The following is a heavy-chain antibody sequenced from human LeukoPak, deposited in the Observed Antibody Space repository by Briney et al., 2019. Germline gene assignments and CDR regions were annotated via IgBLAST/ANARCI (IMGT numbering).Heavy chain of an antibody. CDR3: AREEGGKLGIDYYFDY. V-gene: IGHV3-21*06. Sequence: GGSLRLSCAASGFTFSSYAMHWVRQAPGKGLEWVSSISSSSIYIYYADSVKGRFTISRDNAKNSLYLQMNSLRAEDTAMYYCAREEGGKLGIDYYFDYWGQGTLVTVSS. D-gene: IGHD7-27*01. CDR2: ISSSSIYI. J-gene: IGHJ4*02. CDR1: GFTFSSYA.